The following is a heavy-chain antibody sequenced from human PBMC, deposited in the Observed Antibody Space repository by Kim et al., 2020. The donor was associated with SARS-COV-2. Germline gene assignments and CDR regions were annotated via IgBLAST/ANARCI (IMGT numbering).Heavy chain of an antibody. V-gene: IGHV4-59*13. CDR1: GGSISSYY. J-gene: IGHJ5*02. CDR3: ARENSSGWYYWFDP. D-gene: IGHD6-19*01. Sequence: SETLSLTCTVSGGSISSYYWSWIRQPPGKGLEWIGYIYYSGSTNYNPSLKSRVTISVDTSKNQFSLKLSSVTAADTAVYYCARENSSGWYYWFDPWGQGTLVTVSS. CDR2: IYYSGST.